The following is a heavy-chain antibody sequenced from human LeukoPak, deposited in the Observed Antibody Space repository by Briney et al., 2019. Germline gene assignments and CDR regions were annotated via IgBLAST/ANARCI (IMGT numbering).Heavy chain of an antibody. V-gene: IGHV1-2*02. CDR2: INPNSGGT. D-gene: IGHD3-22*01. CDR3: ARDLDYYDSSGYNFDY. CDR1: GYTFTGYY. J-gene: IGHJ4*02. Sequence: ASVTVSCTASGYTFTGYYMHWVRQAPGQGLEWMGWINPNSGGTNYAQKFQGRVTITRDTPISTAYMELSRLRSDDTAVYYCARDLDYYDSSGYNFDYWGQGTLVTVSS.